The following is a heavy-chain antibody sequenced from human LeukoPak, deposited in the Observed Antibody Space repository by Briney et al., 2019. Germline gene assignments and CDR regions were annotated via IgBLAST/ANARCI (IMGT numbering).Heavy chain of an antibody. J-gene: IGHJ4*02. D-gene: IGHD1-26*01. CDR3: ASYSGSYGSFDY. CDR2: IYYSGST. CDR1: GDSISSGGYY. V-gene: IGHV4-61*08. Sequence: SETLSLTCTLSGDSISSGGYYWSWIRQPPGKGLEWNGYIYYSGSTNYNPSLKSRVTISVDTSKNQFSLKLSSVAAADTAVYYCASYSGSYGSFDYWGQGTLVTVSS.